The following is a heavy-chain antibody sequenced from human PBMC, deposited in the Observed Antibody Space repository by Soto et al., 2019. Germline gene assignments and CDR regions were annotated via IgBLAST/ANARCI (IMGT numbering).Heavy chain of an antibody. CDR1: GGSISSYY. V-gene: IGHV4-59*01. CDR3: ARDSRDGTY. Sequence: QVQLQESGPGLVKPSETLSLTCTVSGGSISSYYWSWIRQPPGKGLEWIGYIYYSGSTNYNPSLTSRVTISVDTSKNQFSLKMSSVTAADTAVYYCARDSRDGTYWGQGTLVTVSS. D-gene: IGHD1-1*01. CDR2: IYYSGST. J-gene: IGHJ4*02.